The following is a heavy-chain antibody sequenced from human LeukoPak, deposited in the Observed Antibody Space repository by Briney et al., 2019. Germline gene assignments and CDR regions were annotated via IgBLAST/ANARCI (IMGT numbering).Heavy chain of an antibody. D-gene: IGHD6-13*01. V-gene: IGHV3-13*01. CDR2: IGTTGDT. J-gene: IGHJ4*02. CDR3: ASSPSYSSSWYALDS. Sequence: GGPLRLSCEASGFTFGSSDMHWVRHPTGKVLEWVSAIGTTGDTYYSDSVRGRFTVSRENAKNSLYLQMNSLRAGDTAVYYCASSPSYSSSWYALDSWGQGTLVTVSS. CDR1: GFTFGSSD.